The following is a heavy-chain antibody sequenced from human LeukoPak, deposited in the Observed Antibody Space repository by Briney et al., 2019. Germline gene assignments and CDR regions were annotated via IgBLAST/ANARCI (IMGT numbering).Heavy chain of an antibody. CDR1: GDSVSSNSAA. CDR2: TYYRSKWYN. D-gene: IGHD6-13*01. Sequence: SQTLSLTCAISGDSVSSNSAAWNWIRQSSSRGLEWLGRTYYRSKWYNDYAVSVKSRITINPDTSKNQFSLQLNSVTPEDTAVYYCARSSGIAAAGFDYWGQGTLVTVSS. J-gene: IGHJ4*02. V-gene: IGHV6-1*01. CDR3: ARSSGIAAAGFDY.